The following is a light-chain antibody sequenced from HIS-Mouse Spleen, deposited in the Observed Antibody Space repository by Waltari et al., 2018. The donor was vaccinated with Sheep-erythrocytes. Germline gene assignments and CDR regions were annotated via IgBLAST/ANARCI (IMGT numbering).Light chain of an antibody. CDR3: QQYGSSLRT. CDR1: QSVSSSY. V-gene: IGKV3-20*01. J-gene: IGKJ1*01. Sequence: EIVLTQSPGTLSLSPGERATLSCRASQSVSSSYLAWYQQKPGQAPRLLSDGASSRATGIPDRVSGSGSVTDFTLTISRLEPEDFAVYYCQQYGSSLRTFGQGTKVEIK. CDR2: GAS.